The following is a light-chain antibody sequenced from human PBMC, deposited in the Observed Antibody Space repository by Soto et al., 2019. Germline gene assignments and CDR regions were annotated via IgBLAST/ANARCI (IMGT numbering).Light chain of an antibody. J-gene: IGKJ5*01. CDR2: GAS. CDR1: QSISSK. Sequence: EIVMTQSPATLSVSPGERATLSCRASQSISSKLAWYQQKPGQAPRLLIYGASTRATGIPVRFSGSGSGTEFTLTITSLQSEDFAVYYCQQHGTSPITFGQGTRLEIK. CDR3: QQHGTSPIT. V-gene: IGKV3-15*01.